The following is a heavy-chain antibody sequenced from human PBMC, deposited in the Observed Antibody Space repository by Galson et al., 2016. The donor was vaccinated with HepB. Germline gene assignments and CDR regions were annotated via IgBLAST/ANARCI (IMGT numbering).Heavy chain of an antibody. Sequence: SLRLSCAASGFIFSHYGMHWVRQAPGEGLEWVAMIWFDGSSKHHSDSVRGRFTISRDNSKNTLYLQMNSLRPEDTAVYFCARDPLYCSGGSCIPYYFDYWGQGTPVTVSS. D-gene: IGHD2-15*01. CDR1: GFIFSHYG. CDR3: ARDPLYCSGGSCIPYYFDY. V-gene: IGHV3-33*01. J-gene: IGHJ4*02. CDR2: IWFDGSSK.